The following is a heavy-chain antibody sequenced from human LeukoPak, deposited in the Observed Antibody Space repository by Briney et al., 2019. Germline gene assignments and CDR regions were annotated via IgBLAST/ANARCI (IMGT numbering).Heavy chain of an antibody. J-gene: IGHJ3*02. CDR3: ARGGGGSYSDAFDI. CDR2: INHSGST. V-gene: IGHV4-34*01. Sequence: SETLSLTCAVYGGSFSGYYWSWIRQPPGKGLEWIGEINHSGSTNYNPSLKSRVTISVDTSKNQFSLKLSSVTAAGTAVYYCARGGGGSYSDAFDIWGQGTMVTVSS. CDR1: GGSFSGYY. D-gene: IGHD1-26*01.